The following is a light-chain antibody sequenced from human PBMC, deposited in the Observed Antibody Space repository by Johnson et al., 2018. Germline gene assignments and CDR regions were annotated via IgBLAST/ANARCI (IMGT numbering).Light chain of an antibody. J-gene: IGLJ1*01. CDR3: GTWDSSLSAGNV. Sequence: QSVLTQPPSVSAAPGQKVTISCSGRSSNIGNNYVSWYQQLPGTAPKLLIYENNKRPSGIPDRFSGSKSGTSAPLGITELQTEDEADYYCGTWDSSLSAGNVFGTGTKVTVL. V-gene: IGLV1-51*02. CDR1: SSNIGNNY. CDR2: ENN.